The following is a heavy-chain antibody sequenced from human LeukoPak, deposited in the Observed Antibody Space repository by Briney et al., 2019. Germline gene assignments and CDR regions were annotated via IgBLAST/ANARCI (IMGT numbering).Heavy chain of an antibody. CDR1: GFTFSSYW. V-gene: IGHV3-7*03. CDR2: IKQDGSEK. CDR3: AREGIAAPFDY. Sequence: GGSLRLSCAASGFTFSSYWMSWVRQAPGKGLEWVANIKQDGSEKYYVDSVKGRFTISRDNAKNPLYLQMNSLRAEDTAVYYCAREGIAAPFDYWGQGTLVTVSS. D-gene: IGHD6-13*01. J-gene: IGHJ4*02.